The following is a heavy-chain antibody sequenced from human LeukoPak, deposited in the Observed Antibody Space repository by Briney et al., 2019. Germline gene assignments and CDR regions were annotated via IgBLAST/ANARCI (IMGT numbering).Heavy chain of an antibody. J-gene: IGHJ5*02. CDR3: AREDPTKINNWFDP. V-gene: IGHV1-18*01. CDR1: GYTFTSYA. D-gene: IGHD1-14*01. CDR2: ISAYNGNT. Sequence: ASVKVSCKASGYTFTSYAMHWVRQAPGQRLEWMGWISAYNGNTNYAQKLQGRVTMTTDTSTSTAYMELRSLRSDDTAVYYCAREDPTKINNWFDPWGQGTLVTVSS.